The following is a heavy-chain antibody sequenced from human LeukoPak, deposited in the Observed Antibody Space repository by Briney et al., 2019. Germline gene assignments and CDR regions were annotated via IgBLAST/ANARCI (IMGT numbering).Heavy chain of an antibody. V-gene: IGHV3-21*01. CDR2: ISSSSSYI. CDR3: ARDSYYDSSGVAFDI. CDR1: GFTFSSYS. Sequence: GGSLRLSCAASGFTFSSYSMNWVRQAPGKGLEWVSSISSSSSYIYYADSVKGGFTISRDNAKNSLYLQMNSLRAEDTAVYYCARDSYYDSSGVAFDIWGQGTMVTVSS. D-gene: IGHD3-22*01. J-gene: IGHJ3*02.